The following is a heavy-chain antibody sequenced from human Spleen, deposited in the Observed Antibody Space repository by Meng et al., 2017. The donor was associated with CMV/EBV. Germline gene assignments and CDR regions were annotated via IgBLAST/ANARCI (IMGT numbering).Heavy chain of an antibody. J-gene: IGHJ4*02. CDR1: GFSFSSYA. V-gene: IGHV3-23*01. CDR2: IRGSGSGI. CDR3: AKSVDFWTGSLDY. D-gene: IGHD3/OR15-3a*01. Sequence: CAASGFSFSSYAMSWVRQAPGKGLEWVSSIRGSGSGIYYADSVKGRFTISRDNSKNTLYLQMNTLRAEDTAVYYCAKSVDFWTGSLDYWGQGTLVTVS.